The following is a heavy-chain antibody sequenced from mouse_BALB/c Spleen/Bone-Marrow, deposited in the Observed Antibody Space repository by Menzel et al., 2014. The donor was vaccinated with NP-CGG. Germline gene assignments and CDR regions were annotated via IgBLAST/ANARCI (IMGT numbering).Heavy chain of an antibody. Sequence: EVQGVESGGGLVQPGSSLRLSCATSGFTFTDYYMNWVRQPPGKALEWLGFIRNKANGHTTEFSASVKGRFTISRDNSQSILYLQMNTLRAEDSATYYCARYDGYSDNAMDYWGQGTSVTVSS. D-gene: IGHD2-3*01. J-gene: IGHJ4*01. CDR1: GFTFTDYY. V-gene: IGHV7-3*02. CDR2: IRNKANGHTT. CDR3: ARYDGYSDNAMDY.